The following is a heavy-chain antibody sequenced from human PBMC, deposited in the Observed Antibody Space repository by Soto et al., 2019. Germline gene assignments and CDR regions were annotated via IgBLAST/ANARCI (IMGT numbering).Heavy chain of an antibody. J-gene: IGHJ6*03. D-gene: IGHD2-2*01. CDR1: GGSFSGYY. CDR2: INHSGNT. V-gene: IGHV4-34*01. CDR3: ARGRWVNTFVVVPAARKGVGSTYYMDV. Sequence: SETLSLTCAVYGGSFSGYYWSWIRQPPGKGLEWIGEINHSGNTNYNPSLKSRVTISVDTSKNQFSLKLSSVTAADTAVYYCARGRWVNTFVVVPAARKGVGSTYYMDVWGKGTTVTVSS.